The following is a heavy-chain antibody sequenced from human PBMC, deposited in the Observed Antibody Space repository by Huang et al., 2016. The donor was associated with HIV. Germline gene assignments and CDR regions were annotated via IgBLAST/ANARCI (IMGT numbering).Heavy chain of an antibody. Sequence: QVRLVESGGGLVKPGGSLRLSCAASGFTFSTYYACWIRQAPGRGLEWISFLGGTGTVMYYADSVRGRFVITRDNSKNSLYLQMNNLGAEDTAVYFCATGITVAGGEFYFDYWGQGDLVTVSS. CDR3: ATGITVAGGEFYFDY. CDR1: GFTFSTYY. V-gene: IGHV3-11*01. CDR2: LGGTGTVM. D-gene: IGHD6-19*01. J-gene: IGHJ4*02.